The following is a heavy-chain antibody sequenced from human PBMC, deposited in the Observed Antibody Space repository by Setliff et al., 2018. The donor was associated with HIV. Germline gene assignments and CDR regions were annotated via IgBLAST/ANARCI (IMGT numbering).Heavy chain of an antibody. D-gene: IGHD7-27*01. Sequence: PGESLKISCKASGYGFNSYWIAWVRQMSGKGLEWMVIIYPGDSEIRYSPSFQGQVIISADKSISTAYLQWSSLKASDTAKYYCARLSGDLHMDVWGKGTTVTVSS. J-gene: IGHJ6*03. V-gene: IGHV5-51*01. CDR3: ARLSGDLHMDV. CDR1: GYGFNSYW. CDR2: IYPGDSEI.